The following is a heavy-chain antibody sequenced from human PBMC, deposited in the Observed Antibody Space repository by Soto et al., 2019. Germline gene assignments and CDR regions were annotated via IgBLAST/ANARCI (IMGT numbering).Heavy chain of an antibody. CDR2: ISSSGSYI. Sequence: GGSLRLSCAASGFTFSSYWMSWVRQAPGKGLEWVSYISSSGSYIYYADSVKGRFTISRDNAKNSLYLQMNSLRAEDTAVYYCARNPVPTYWGQGTLVTVSS. CDR1: GFTFSSYW. V-gene: IGHV3-21*01. CDR3: ARNPVPTY. D-gene: IGHD1-1*01. J-gene: IGHJ4*02.